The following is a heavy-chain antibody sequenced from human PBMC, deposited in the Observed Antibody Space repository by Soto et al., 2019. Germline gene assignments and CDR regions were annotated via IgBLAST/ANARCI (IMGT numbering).Heavy chain of an antibody. D-gene: IGHD6-19*01. J-gene: IGHJ4*02. CDR3: ARDGQWLFDY. CDR2: ISSSSTTI. Sequence: EVQLVESGGGLVQPGGSLRLFCAASGFTFSNYNMNWVRQAPGKGLEWVSYISSSSTTIYYADSVEGRFTISRDNAKNSLYLQMNSLRAEDTAVYYCARDGQWLFDYWGQGTLVTVSS. CDR1: GFTFSNYN. V-gene: IGHV3-48*01.